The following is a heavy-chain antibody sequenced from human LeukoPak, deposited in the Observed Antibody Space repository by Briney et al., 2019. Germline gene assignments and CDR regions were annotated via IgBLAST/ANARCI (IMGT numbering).Heavy chain of an antibody. CDR3: ARKPVALWYFDY. CDR2: IWYDGSNK. V-gene: IGHV3-33*08. D-gene: IGHD2-15*01. J-gene: IGHJ4*02. Sequence: AGGSLRLSCAASGFTVSSNHMSWVRQAPGKGLEWVAVIWYDGSNKYYADSVKGRFTISRDNSKNTLYLQMNSLRAEDTAVYYCARKPVALWYFDYWGQGTLVTVSS. CDR1: GFTVSSNH.